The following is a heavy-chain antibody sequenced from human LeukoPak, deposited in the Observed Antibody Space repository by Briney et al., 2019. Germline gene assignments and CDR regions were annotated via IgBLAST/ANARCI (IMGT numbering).Heavy chain of an antibody. CDR3: ARDRLGPSFSVSHSDL. CDR2: INYNGAIT. J-gene: IGHJ4*02. V-gene: IGHV3-20*04. Sequence: PGGSLRLSCATSGFTFVDYGLSWVRRAPGKGLEWLCAINYNGAITDYADSVKGRFTISRDNAKNSLYLRMDSLRAEDTAVYYCARDRLGPSFSVSHSDLWGQGNLVIVSS. D-gene: IGHD3-3*02. CDR1: GFTFVDYG.